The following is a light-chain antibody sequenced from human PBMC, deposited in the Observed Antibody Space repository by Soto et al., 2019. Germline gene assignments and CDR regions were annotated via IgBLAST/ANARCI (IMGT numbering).Light chain of an antibody. J-gene: IGKJ2*01. Sequence: DVVMTQSPLSLPVTLGHPASISCSSSQSLVYSDGTTYLRWFQQRPGQSQRRLLYKVSSRDSGFPERLSGSRSVTDLTMKIRRVEAADVGVYYCLQGTHWPNPFGQGTKLEIK. CDR3: LQGTHWPNP. CDR2: KVS. V-gene: IGKV2-30*01. CDR1: QSLVYSDGTTY.